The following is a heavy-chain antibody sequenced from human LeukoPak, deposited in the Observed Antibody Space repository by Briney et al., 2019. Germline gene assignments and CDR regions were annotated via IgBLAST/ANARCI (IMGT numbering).Heavy chain of an antibody. D-gene: IGHD6-13*01. V-gene: IGHV1-58*01. CDR3: AADPRAYSSSWYKYYYYGMDV. CDR2: IVVGSGNT. CDR1: GFTFTSSA. Sequence: SVKVSCKASGFTFTSSAVQWVRQARGQRLEWIGWIVVGSGNTNYAQKFQERVTITRDMSTSTAYMELSSLRSEDTAVHYCAADPRAYSSSWYKYYYYGMDVWGQGTTVTVSS. J-gene: IGHJ6*02.